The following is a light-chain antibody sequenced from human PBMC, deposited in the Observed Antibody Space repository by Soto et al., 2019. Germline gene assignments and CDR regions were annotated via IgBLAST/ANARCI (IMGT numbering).Light chain of an antibody. CDR2: DSS. CDR1: QGIGDT. J-gene: IGKJ1*01. V-gene: IGKV3-15*01. Sequence: EIVLTQSPAALSVSPGERVTLSCRASQGIGDTLAWYQQKPGQTPRLLIYDSSTRAIGIPIRFSGSRSGTEFILTINGLQFEDFAVYYCQQTYTSPRTFGQGTRVEVK. CDR3: QQTYTSPRT.